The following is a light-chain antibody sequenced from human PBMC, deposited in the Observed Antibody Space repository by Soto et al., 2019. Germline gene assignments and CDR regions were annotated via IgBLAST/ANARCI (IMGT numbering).Light chain of an antibody. CDR3: QQRSDWQYT. Sequence: EVVLTQSPATLSLSPGDRATLSCRASQRITSYLAWYQQKPGQAPRLLIYDATNRATGVPARFSGSRSGTDFTLTISSLQPEDFAVYYCQQRSDWQYTFGQGTKVEL. CDR1: QRITSY. V-gene: IGKV3-11*01. CDR2: DAT. J-gene: IGKJ2*01.